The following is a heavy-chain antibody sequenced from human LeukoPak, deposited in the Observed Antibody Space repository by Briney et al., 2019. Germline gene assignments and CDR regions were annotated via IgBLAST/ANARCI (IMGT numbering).Heavy chain of an antibody. CDR1: GFTFSSYA. CDR2: ISGSGGST. Sequence: PGGSLRLSCAASGFTFSSYAMSWVRQAPGKGLEWVSAISGSGGSTYCADSVKGRFTISRDNSKNTLYLQMNSLRAEDTAVYYCAKGGTGSGSYYKNYYYYYYYMDVWGKGTTVTVS. D-gene: IGHD3-10*01. CDR3: AKGGTGSGSYYKNYYYYYYYMDV. V-gene: IGHV3-23*01. J-gene: IGHJ6*03.